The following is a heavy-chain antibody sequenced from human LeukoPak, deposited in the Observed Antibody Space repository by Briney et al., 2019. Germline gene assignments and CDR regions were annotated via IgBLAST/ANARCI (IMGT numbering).Heavy chain of an antibody. CDR1: GFTFGNFW. CDR3: VVVVEPPDSDGFDV. CDR2: INADGSTA. Sequence: PGGSLRLSCAASGFTFGNFWVHWVRQAPGKGLVWVSLINADGSTATYADSVKGRFTISRDNAGNTLSLQMISLTIEDTAVYYCVVVVEPPDSDGFDVWGQGTMITVSS. V-gene: IGHV3-74*01. D-gene: IGHD1-14*01. J-gene: IGHJ3*01.